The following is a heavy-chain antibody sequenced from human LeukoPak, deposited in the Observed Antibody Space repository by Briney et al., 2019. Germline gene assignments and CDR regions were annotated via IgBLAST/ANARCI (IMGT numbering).Heavy chain of an antibody. J-gene: IGHJ3*01. CDR3: AXXXASDPSASFDL. CDR2: NNPQSGGT. Sequence: ASVKVSCKASGYSFRDDYIYWIRQAPGQGLEWVGWNNPQSGGTKYAQKFQGRVTMTGDTSINTAYMELNSLRSDDTAVYYCAXXXASDPSASFDLWGQGTLVTVSS. V-gene: IGHV1-2*02. D-gene: IGHD1-26*01. CDR1: GYSFRDDY.